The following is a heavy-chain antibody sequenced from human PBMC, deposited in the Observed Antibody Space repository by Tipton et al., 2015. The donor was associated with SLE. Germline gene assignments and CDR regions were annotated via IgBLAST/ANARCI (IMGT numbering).Heavy chain of an antibody. CDR3: ARLYSSGWFFDY. D-gene: IGHD6-13*01. Sequence: TLSLTCTVSGGSISTGRSFYWAWIRQPPGKGLEWIGTISNSGSTYYNPSLKSRVTISVDTSKNQFSLKLSSLTAADTAVYYCARLYSSGWFFDYWGQGTLVTVSS. CDR1: GGSISTGRSFY. V-gene: IGHV4-39*01. J-gene: IGHJ4*02. CDR2: ISNSGST.